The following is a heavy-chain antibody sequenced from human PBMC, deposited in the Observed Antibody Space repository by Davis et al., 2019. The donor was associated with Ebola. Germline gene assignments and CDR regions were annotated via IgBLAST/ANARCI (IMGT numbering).Heavy chain of an antibody. D-gene: IGHD6-13*01. CDR2: INHSGST. CDR1: GGSFSGYY. Sequence: PGGSLRLSCAVYGGSFSGYYWSWIRQPPGKGLEWIGEINHSGSTNYNPSLKSRVTISVDTSKNQFSMKLSSVTAADTAVYYCARDGNSSSWYRGHNWFDPWGQGTLVTVSS. J-gene: IGHJ5*02. CDR3: ARDGNSSSWYRGHNWFDP. V-gene: IGHV4-34*01.